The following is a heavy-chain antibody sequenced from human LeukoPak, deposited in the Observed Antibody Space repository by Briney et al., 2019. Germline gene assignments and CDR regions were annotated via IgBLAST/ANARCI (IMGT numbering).Heavy chain of an antibody. V-gene: IGHV3-9*01. D-gene: IGHD5-12*01. Sequence: GGSLRLSCAASGFTFDDYAMHWVRQAPGKGLEWVSGISWNSGSIGYADSVKGRFTISRDNAKNSLYLQMNSLRAEDTAVYYCARDSYSGYDFDYWGQGTLVTVSS. CDR1: GFTFDDYA. CDR3: ARDSYSGYDFDY. J-gene: IGHJ4*02. CDR2: ISWNSGSI.